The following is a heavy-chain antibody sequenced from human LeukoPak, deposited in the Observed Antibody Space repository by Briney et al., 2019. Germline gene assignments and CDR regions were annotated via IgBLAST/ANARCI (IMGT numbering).Heavy chain of an antibody. V-gene: IGHV1-2*02. CDR3: ARGDDYGDETSDY. D-gene: IGHD4-17*01. J-gene: IGHJ4*02. CDR2: INPNSGGT. CDR1: GYTFTGYY. Sequence: GASVKVSCKASGYTFTGYYMHWVRQAPGQGLEWMGWINPNSGGTNYAQKFQGRVTMTRDTSISTAYMELSRLRSDDTAVYYCARGDDYGDETSDYWGQGTLVTVSS.